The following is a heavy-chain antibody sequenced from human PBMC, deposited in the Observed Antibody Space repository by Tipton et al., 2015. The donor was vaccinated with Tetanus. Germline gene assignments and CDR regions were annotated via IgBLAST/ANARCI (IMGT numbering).Heavy chain of an antibody. Sequence: TLSLTCAVYGGSFSNYFWRWIRQPPGKGLEWIGEISPSGNTNYNPSLKSRVTISADTSRNQFSLTLISVTAADTAVYYCARDQVPTGVPGWGNWFDPWGHGILVTVSS. V-gene: IGHV4-34*01. D-gene: IGHD2-2*01. J-gene: IGHJ5*02. CDR2: ISPSGNT. CDR3: ARDQVPTGVPGWGNWFDP. CDR1: GGSFSNYF.